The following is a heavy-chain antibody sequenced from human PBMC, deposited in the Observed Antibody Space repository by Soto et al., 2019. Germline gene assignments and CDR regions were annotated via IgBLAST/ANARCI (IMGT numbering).Heavy chain of an antibody. V-gene: IGHV3-30*18. CDR2: ISYDGSNT. Sequence: QVQLVESGGGMVQPGRSLRLSCVASGFTFSSYGMHWVRQAPGKGLEWVAIISYDGSNTYYADSVKGRFTISRDNSKNTLYLQMTSLRAEDTSVYYCAKEGGLSGSYYISSSYYFDYWGQGTLVTVSS. CDR1: GFTFSSYG. CDR3: AKEGGLSGSYYISSSYYFDY. D-gene: IGHD1-26*01. J-gene: IGHJ4*02.